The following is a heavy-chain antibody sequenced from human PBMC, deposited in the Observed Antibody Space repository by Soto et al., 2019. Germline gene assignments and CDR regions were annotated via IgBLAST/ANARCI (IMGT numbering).Heavy chain of an antibody. V-gene: IGHV4-59*12. CDR3: ARWWSGSRQGFDP. J-gene: IGHJ5*02. Sequence: SETLSLTCTVSGGAIGIYSWNWIRQPPGKGLEWIGYFYYGGSTNYNPSLKSRVTISADTSENQLSLKLSSVTAADTAVYYCARWWSGSRQGFDPWGQGTLVTVSS. CDR1: GGAIGIYS. CDR2: FYYGGST. D-gene: IGHD3-3*01.